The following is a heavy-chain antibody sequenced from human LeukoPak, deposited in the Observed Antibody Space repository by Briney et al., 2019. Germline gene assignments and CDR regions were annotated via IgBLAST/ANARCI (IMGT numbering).Heavy chain of an antibody. J-gene: IGHJ4*02. V-gene: IGHV3-21*01. CDR2: ISSSSSYI. Sequence: PGGSLRLSCAASGXTFSTYSMNWVRQAPGKGLEWVSSISSSSSYIYYADSVKGRFTISRDNARNSLYLQMNSLGAEDTAVYYCARGPSCRLWTYYFDYWGQGTLVTVSS. D-gene: IGHD3/OR15-3a*01. CDR1: GXTFSTYS. CDR3: ARGPSCRLWTYYFDY.